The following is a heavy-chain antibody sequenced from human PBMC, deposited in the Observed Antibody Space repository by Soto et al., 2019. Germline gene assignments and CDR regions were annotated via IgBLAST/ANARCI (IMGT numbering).Heavy chain of an antibody. CDR3: ARDSYCSGGNCYRYYYGMDV. V-gene: IGHV3-30-3*01. CDR2: LSYDGNNK. Sequence: QVQLVESGGGVVQPGRSLRLSCAASGFTFSSYAIHWVRQAPGKGLEWVAVLSYDGNNKYYADSVKGRFTISRDNSKNTLFLQVNSLRAEDTAVYYCARDSYCSGGNCYRYYYGMDVWGQGTTVTVSS. D-gene: IGHD2-15*01. CDR1: GFTFSSYA. J-gene: IGHJ6*02.